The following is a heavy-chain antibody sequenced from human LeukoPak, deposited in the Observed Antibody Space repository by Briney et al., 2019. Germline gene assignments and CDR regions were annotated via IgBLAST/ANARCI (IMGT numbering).Heavy chain of an antibody. CDR1: GGSISSYY. V-gene: IGHV4-59*01. CDR3: ARAPTRGWFDP. J-gene: IGHJ5*02. D-gene: IGHD1-1*01. CDR2: IYYSGST. Sequence: SETLSLTCTASGGSISSYYWSWIRQPPGKGLEWIGYIYYSGSTNYNPSLKSRVTISVDTSKNQFSLKLSSVTAADTAVYYCARAPTRGWFDPWGQGTLVTVSS.